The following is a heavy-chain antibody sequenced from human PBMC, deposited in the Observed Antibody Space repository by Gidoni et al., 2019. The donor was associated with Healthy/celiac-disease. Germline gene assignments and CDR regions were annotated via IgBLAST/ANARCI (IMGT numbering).Heavy chain of an antibody. Sequence: QVQLVESGGGVVQPWRSLRLSLAASGFPLSSNAMHWVRQAPGKGLEWVAVISYDGSNKYYADSVKGRFTISRDNSKNTLYLQMNSLRAEDTAVYYCARDMAAAASYYFDYWGQGTLVTVSS. V-gene: IGHV3-30*04. CDR1: GFPLSSNA. CDR2: ISYDGSNK. D-gene: IGHD6-13*01. J-gene: IGHJ4*02. CDR3: ARDMAAAASYYFDY.